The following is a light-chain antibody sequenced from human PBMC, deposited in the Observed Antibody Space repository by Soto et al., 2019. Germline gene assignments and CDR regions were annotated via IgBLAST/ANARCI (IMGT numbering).Light chain of an antibody. V-gene: IGLV2-14*03. CDR3: SSYTTTSSYV. J-gene: IGLJ1*01. CDR1: SSDVGSYKY. Sequence: QSALTQPASVSGSPGQSITISCTGTSSDVGSYKYVSWYQQHPSKAPKLMIYDVNNRPSGISDRFSGSKSGNTASLTISGLQAEDEADYYCSSYTTTSSYVFGTGTKLTVL. CDR2: DVN.